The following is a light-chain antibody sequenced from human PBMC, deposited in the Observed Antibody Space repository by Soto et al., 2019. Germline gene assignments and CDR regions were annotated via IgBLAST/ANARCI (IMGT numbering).Light chain of an antibody. CDR3: QQADSFPLT. J-gene: IGKJ4*01. CDR1: QYINSW. Sequence: DIQMTQSPSSVSASVGDRIIITCRASQYINSWLAWYQQKPGEAPQLLIFAASRLHGGVPSRFSVSVSGTDFTLPIDNLQPEDFATYYCQQADSFPLTFGGGIKVEVK. V-gene: IGKV1D-12*01. CDR2: AAS.